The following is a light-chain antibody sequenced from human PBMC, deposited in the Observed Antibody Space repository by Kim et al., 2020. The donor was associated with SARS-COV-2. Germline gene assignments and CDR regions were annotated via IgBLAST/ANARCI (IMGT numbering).Light chain of an antibody. Sequence: QSALTQPPSASGSPGQSVTISCTGTSSDVGAYNYVSWYQHPPGKAPKLLIHEVSKRPSGVPDRFSGSKSGNTASLTVSGLQAEDEADYYCCSYAGTYTPFVFGTGTRVTVL. V-gene: IGLV2-8*01. CDR2: EVS. J-gene: IGLJ1*01. CDR3: CSYAGTYTPFV. CDR1: SSDVGAYNY.